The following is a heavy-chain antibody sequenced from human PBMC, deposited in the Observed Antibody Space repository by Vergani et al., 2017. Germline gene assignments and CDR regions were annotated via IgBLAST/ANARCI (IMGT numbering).Heavy chain of an antibody. D-gene: IGHD6-13*01. V-gene: IGHV4-34*01. J-gene: IGHJ6*02. CDR2: INHSGST. CDR1: GGSFSTYY. Sequence: QVQLQQWGAGLLKPSETLSLTCGVYGGSFSTYYWSWIRQPPGKGLEWIGEINHSGSTNYNSSLKSRVTILVDTSKNQFSLKLSSVTAADTAVDYCARVPGAAAGTSYYYGMDVWGQGTTVTVSS. CDR3: ARVPGAAAGTSYYYGMDV.